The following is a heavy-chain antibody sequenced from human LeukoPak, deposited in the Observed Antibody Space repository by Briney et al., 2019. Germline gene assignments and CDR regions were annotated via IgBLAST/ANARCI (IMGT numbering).Heavy chain of an antibody. V-gene: IGHV5-51*01. Sequence: GESLKISCKGSGYSFTSYWIGWVRQMPGKGLEWMGIIYPGDSDTRYSPSFQGQVTISADESISTAYLQWSSLKASDTAMYYCARSSGGMVRGVIIPIWGQGTMVTVSS. CDR2: IYPGDSDT. J-gene: IGHJ3*02. D-gene: IGHD3-10*01. CDR3: ARSSGGMVRGVIIPI. CDR1: GYSFTSYW.